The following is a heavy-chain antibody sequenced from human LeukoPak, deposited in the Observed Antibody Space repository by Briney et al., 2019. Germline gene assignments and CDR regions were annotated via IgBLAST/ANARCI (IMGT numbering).Heavy chain of an antibody. Sequence: GGSLRLSCVVSGLTFDNAWMSWVRQAPGKGLEWVGRIKSKNVGETTEYAAPVQGRFTISRDDSKNTVYLQMSSLKTEDTAVYYCTAGPGNSGYWGQGTLVTVSS. CDR2: IKSKNVGETT. D-gene: IGHD4-23*01. V-gene: IGHV3-15*01. J-gene: IGHJ4*02. CDR1: GLTFDNAW. CDR3: TAGPGNSGY.